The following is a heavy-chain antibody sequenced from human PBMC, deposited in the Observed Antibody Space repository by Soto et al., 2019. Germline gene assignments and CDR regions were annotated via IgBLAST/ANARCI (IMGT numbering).Heavy chain of an antibody. CDR1: CYTLTHYG. J-gene: IGHJ6*02. D-gene: IGHD5-12*01. CDR3: AREGVAPYYYYGMDV. Sequence: ASVKGSCKASCYTLTHYGISWVRQAPGQGLEWMGWISTYNGDTNYAQTFQGRVTMTTDTSTSTVHMEVRSLRSDDTAVYYCAREGVAPYYYYGMDVWGQGTPVTVSS. CDR2: ISTYNGDT. V-gene: IGHV1-18*01.